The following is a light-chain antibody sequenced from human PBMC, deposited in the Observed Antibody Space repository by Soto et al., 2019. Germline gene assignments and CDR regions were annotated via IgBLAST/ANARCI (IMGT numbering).Light chain of an antibody. V-gene: IGKV4-1*01. CDR1: QSVLYSSNNKNY. CDR3: QQYYTSPYT. Sequence: DIVMTQSPDSLAVSLGERATINCKSSQSVLYSSNNKNYLDWYQQKPGQPPKLLIYWASTRESGVPDRFSGSGSGTDFNLTISSLQAEDVAVYYCQQYYTSPYTFGQGTKLEIK. J-gene: IGKJ2*01. CDR2: WAS.